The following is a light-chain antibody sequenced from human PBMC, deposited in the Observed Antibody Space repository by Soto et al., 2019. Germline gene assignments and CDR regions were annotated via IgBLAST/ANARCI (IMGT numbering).Light chain of an antibody. CDR3: QQYNNWPYT. J-gene: IGKJ2*01. V-gene: IGKV3-15*01. CDR2: GAS. Sequence: EIVMTQSPATLSVSPGDRATLSCRASQSVSSNLAWYQQKPGQAPRLLIYGASTRAAGIPARFSGSVSGTDFTLTISSLQSEDFAVYYCQQYNNWPYTFGQGTKLEIK. CDR1: QSVSSN.